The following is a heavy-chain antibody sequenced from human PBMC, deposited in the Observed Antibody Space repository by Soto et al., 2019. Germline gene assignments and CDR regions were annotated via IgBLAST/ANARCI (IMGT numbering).Heavy chain of an antibody. V-gene: IGHV3-33*01. CDR1: GFTFSSYG. CDR2: IWYDGSNK. Sequence: QVQLVESGGGVVQPGRSLRLSCAASGFTFSSYGMHWVRPAPGKGLEWVAVIWYDGSNKYYADSVKGRFTISRDNSKNTLYLQMNSLRAEDTAVYYCARDSSSSAHYGMDVWGQGTTVTVSS. CDR3: ARDSSSSAHYGMDV. J-gene: IGHJ6*02. D-gene: IGHD6-6*01.